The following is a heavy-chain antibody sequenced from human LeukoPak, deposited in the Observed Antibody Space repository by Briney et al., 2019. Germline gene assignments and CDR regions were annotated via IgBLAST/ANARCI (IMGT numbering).Heavy chain of an antibody. CDR2: IYSGGTT. D-gene: IGHD3-10*01. CDR3: ATRAGSYGYYFDY. V-gene: IGHV3-53*01. Sequence: GGSLRLSCAASGFTVSSNYMSWVRQAPGKGLEWVSFIYSGGTTYYADSVKGRFTISRDNSKNTLYLQMNSLRAEDTAVYYCATRAGSYGYYFDYWGKGTLVTVSS. J-gene: IGHJ4*02. CDR1: GFTVSSNY.